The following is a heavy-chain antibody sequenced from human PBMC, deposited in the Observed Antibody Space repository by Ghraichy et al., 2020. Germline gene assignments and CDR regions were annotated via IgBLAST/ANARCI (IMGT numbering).Heavy chain of an antibody. V-gene: IGHV4-59*08. J-gene: IGHJ4*02. CDR2: IYYSGST. CDR3: ARRGSSWYGDFDY. D-gene: IGHD6-13*01. Sequence: SETLSLTCTVSGGSISSYYWSWIRQPPGKGLEWIGYIYYSGSTNYNPSLKSRVTISVDTSKNQFSLKLSSVTAADTAVYYCARRGSSWYGDFDYWGQGTLVTVSS. CDR1: GGSISSYY.